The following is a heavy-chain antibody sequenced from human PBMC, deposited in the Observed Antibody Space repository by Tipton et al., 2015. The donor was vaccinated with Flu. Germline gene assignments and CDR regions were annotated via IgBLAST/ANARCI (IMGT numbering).Heavy chain of an antibody. D-gene: IGHD3-10*02. V-gene: IGHV4-39*01. CDR3: ARLSFYDVDLKNFYFDY. CDR2: IYPSGTT. J-gene: IGHJ4*02. CDR1: GGSIRSTNYF. Sequence: TLSLTCTVSGGSIRSTNYFCAWIRQPPGKRLELIGSIYPSGTTYYNPSLKSRVTISVDTSKNQFSLKVTSVTAADTAVFYCARLSFYDVDLKNFYFDYWGQGALVTVSS.